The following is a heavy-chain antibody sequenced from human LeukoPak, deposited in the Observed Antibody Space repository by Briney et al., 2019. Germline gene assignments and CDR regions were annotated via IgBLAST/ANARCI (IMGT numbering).Heavy chain of an antibody. J-gene: IGHJ6*03. V-gene: IGHV3-23*01. Sequence: SGGSLRLSCAASGFTFSSYAMSWVRQAPGKGLEWVSAISGSGGSTYYADSVKGRFTISRDNSKNTLYLQMNSLRAEDTAVYYCAKDYLRYNWNDDGDYYYYYYMDVWGEGTTATVSS. CDR2: ISGSGGST. CDR3: AKDYLRYNWNDDGDYYYYYYMDV. CDR1: GFTFSSYA. D-gene: IGHD1-1*01.